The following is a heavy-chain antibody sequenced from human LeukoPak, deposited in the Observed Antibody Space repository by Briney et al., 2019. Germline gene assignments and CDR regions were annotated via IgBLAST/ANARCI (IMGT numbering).Heavy chain of an antibody. V-gene: IGHV3-23*01. J-gene: IGHJ4*02. D-gene: IGHD5-12*01. CDR2: IFPSGGEI. CDR1: GFTFSTFA. CDR3: ARGRGYIDY. Sequence: GGSLRLSCAASGFTFSTFAMVWVRQPPGKGLEWVSSIFPSGGEIHYADSVRGRFTISRDNSKSTLSLQMNSLRAEDTAVYYCARGRGYIDYWGQGTLVTVSS.